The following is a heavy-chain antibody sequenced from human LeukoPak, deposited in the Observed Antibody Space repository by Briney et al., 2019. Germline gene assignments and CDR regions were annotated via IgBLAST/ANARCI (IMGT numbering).Heavy chain of an antibody. CDR3: AKVSGDFGGAFDI. D-gene: IGHD2-21*02. CDR1: GFSFSNSD. J-gene: IGHJ3*02. V-gene: IGHV3-30*02. CDR2: IRYDGSNK. Sequence: GGSLRLSCAASGFSFSNSDMHWVRQAPGKGLEWVAFIRYDGSNKYYADSVKGRFTISRDNSKNTLYLQMNSLRAEDTAVYYCAKVSGDFGGAFDIWGQGTMVTVSS.